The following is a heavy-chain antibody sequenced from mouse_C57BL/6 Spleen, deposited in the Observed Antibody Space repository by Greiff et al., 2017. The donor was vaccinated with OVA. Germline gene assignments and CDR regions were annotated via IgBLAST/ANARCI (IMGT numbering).Heavy chain of an antibody. D-gene: IGHD2-3*01. CDR3: TREGGDGGYSAWFAY. CDR1: GYTFTDYE. CDR2: IDPETGGT. Sequence: VQLQQSGAELVRPGASVTLSCKASGYTFTDYEMHWVKQTPVHGLEWIGAIDPETGGTAYNQKFKGKAILTADKSSSTAYMELRSLTSEDSAVYYCTREGGDGGYSAWFAYWGQGTLVTVSA. J-gene: IGHJ3*01. V-gene: IGHV1-15*01.